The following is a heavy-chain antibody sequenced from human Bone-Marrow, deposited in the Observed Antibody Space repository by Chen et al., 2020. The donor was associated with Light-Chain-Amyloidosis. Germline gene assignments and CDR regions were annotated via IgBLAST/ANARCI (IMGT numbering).Heavy chain of an antibody. D-gene: IGHD7-27*01. CDR2: IYYSGST. V-gene: IGHV4-39*01. CDR1: GGSISSSSYY. J-gene: IGHJ6*03. Sequence: QLQLQESGPGLVKPSETLSLTCTVSGGSISSSSYYWGWIRQPPGKGLEWVGSIYYSGSTYYNPSLKRRVTISVDTSKTQFALKLSSVTAADTAVYYCARAGDGSYYYMDVWGKGTTVTVSS. CDR3: ARAGDGSYYYMDV.